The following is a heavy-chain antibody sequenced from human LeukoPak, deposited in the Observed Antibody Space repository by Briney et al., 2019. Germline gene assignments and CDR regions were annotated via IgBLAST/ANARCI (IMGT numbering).Heavy chain of an antibody. CDR2: IIPIYPTT. V-gene: IGHV1-69*13. D-gene: IGHD3-3*01. CDR1: GGTFNSFA. J-gene: IGHJ3*01. Sequence: ASVKVSCKASGGTFNSFALSWVRQSPGQRLEWMGGIIPIYPTTDYAQRFQGRVTISADESKGTVSLELSNLRSEDTAVYYCARASFPFLEWTTSIPFDVWGQGTVVIVSS. CDR3: ARASFPFLEWTTSIPFDV.